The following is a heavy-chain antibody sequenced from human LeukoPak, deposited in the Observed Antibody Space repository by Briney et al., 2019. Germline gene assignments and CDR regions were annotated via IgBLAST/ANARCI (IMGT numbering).Heavy chain of an antibody. V-gene: IGHV3-30*04. CDR1: GFTYSSYA. CDR3: AREISQRGDSGGLDY. J-gene: IGHJ4*02. D-gene: IGHD1-26*01. Sequence: GRSLRLSCAASGFTYSSYAMHWVRQAPGKGLEWVAVISYDGSNKYYADSVKGRFTISRDNSKNTLYLQMNSLRAEDTAVYYCAREISQRGDSGGLDYWGQGTLVTASS. CDR2: ISYDGSNK.